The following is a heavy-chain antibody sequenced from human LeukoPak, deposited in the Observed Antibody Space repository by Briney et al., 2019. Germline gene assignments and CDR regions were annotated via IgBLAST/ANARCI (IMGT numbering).Heavy chain of an antibody. Sequence: PSETLSLTCTVSGGSISSYYWSWIRQPPGKGLEWIGYIFYSGSTNYNPSLKSRVTISVDTSKNQFSLKLTSVTVADTAVYYCERRRVYDYVQNYFDYWGQGTLVTVSS. CDR2: IFYSGST. J-gene: IGHJ4*02. CDR1: GGSISSYY. V-gene: IGHV4-59*08. D-gene: IGHD3-16*01. CDR3: ERRRVYDYVQNYFDY.